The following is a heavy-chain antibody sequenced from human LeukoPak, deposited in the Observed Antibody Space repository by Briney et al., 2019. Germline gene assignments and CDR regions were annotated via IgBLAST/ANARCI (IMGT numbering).Heavy chain of an antibody. CDR2: ITPIFGTA. CDR3: ARSGPMGYDILTGYYEYGFDY. V-gene: IGHV1-69*13. CDR1: GYTFSSYG. D-gene: IGHD3-9*01. J-gene: IGHJ4*02. Sequence: ASVKVSCKASGYTFSSYGISWVRQAPGQGLEWMGGITPIFGTANYAQKFQGRVTITADESTSTAYMELSSLRSEDTAVYYCARSGPMGYDILTGYYEYGFDYWGQGTLVTVSS.